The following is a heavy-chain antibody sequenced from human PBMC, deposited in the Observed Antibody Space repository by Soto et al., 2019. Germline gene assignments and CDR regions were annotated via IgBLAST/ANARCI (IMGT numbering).Heavy chain of an antibody. V-gene: IGHV1-8*01. CDR1: GYTFTNND. D-gene: IGHD3-10*01. J-gene: IGHJ5*02. Sequence: ASVKVSCKASGYTFTNNDVSWVRQATGQGLEWMGWMNPGSGDTGYAQKFQGRVTMTRDISTATAYMELSSLTSEDTAIYYCARTAYFGSLNWFDTWGQGTLVTVSS. CDR3: ARTAYFGSLNWFDT. CDR2: MNPGSGDT.